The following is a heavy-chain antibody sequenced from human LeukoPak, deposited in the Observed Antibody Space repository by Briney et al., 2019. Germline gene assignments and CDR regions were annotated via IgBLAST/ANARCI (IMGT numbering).Heavy chain of an antibody. D-gene: IGHD4-17*01. CDR3: ARDYAGGDYGDYFDY. CDR1: GYTFTNYA. J-gene: IGHJ4*02. CDR2: INAGNGNT. Sequence: ASVKVSCKASGYTFTNYAMHWVRQAPGQRLEWMGWINAGNGNTKYSQKFQGRVTITSDTSASTAYMELSSLRSEDTAVYYCARDYAGGDYGDYFDYWGQGTLVTVSS. V-gene: IGHV1-3*01.